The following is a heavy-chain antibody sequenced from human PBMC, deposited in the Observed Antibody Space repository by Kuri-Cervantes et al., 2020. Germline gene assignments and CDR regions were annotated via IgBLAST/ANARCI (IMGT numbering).Heavy chain of an antibody. CDR2: ISPDNGNT. J-gene: IGHJ4*03. CDR3: ARSPKGNYGSGTYGYFDS. CDR1: GYSFTNFG. D-gene: IGHD3-10*01. V-gene: IGHV1-18*01. Sequence: ALVKVSCKASGYSFTNFGIIWVRQAPGQGLEWMGWISPDNGNTNYAQKFQGRVTLSVDTSTTTAYMELRSLTSDDTALYSCARSPKGNYGSGTYGYFDSWGQATLVTVSS.